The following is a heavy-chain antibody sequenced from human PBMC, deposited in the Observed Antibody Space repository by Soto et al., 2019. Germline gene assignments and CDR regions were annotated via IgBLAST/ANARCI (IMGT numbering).Heavy chain of an antibody. D-gene: IGHD2-2*03. Sequence: PGGSLRLSCAASGFTFSSYAMSWVRQAPGKGLEWVSGISGSGDRTYYADSVKGRFTISRDNSKNTLYLQMNSLRAEDTAVYYCARDIGGYCSTNSCSSQHAFDIRGQGTMVTVSS. V-gene: IGHV3-23*01. CDR2: ISGSGDRT. J-gene: IGHJ3*02. CDR1: GFTFSSYA. CDR3: ARDIGGYCSTNSCSSQHAFDI.